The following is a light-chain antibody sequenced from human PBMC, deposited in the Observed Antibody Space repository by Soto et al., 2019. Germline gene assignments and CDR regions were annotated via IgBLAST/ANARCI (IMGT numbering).Light chain of an antibody. CDR3: QSYDSSLSGHYV. CDR1: SSNIGSNY. J-gene: IGLJ1*01. Sequence: QSALTQPPSASGTPGQRVTISCSGSSSNIGSNYVYWYQQLPGTAPKLLIYGNSNRPSGVPDRFSGSKSGTSASLAITGLQAEDEADYYCQSYDSSLSGHYVFGTGTKVTVL. CDR2: GNS. V-gene: IGLV1-40*01.